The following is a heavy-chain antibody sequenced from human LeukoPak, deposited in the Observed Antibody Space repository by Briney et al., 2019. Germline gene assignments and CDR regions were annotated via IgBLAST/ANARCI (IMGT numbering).Heavy chain of an antibody. D-gene: IGHD6-13*01. CDR1: GGSISSYY. Sequence: PSETLSLTCTVSGGSISSYYWSWIRQPAGKGLEWIGHIDTSGNTNYKPSLKSRVTMSVDTSKNQFSLKLNSVTAADTAVYYCARVSSSWYQDWYFDLWGRGTLVTVSS. CDR2: IDTSGNT. J-gene: IGHJ2*01. V-gene: IGHV4-4*07. CDR3: ARVSSSWYQDWYFDL.